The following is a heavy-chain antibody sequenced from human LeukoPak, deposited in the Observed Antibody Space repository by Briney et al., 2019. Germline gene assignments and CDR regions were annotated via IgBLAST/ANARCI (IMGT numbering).Heavy chain of an antibody. V-gene: IGHV2-5*02. CDR1: GFSLSTSGVG. D-gene: IGHD2-2*01. Sequence: SGPTLVNPTQTLTLTCTFSGFSLSTSGVGVGWIRQPPGKALEWLALIYWDDDKRYSPSLKSRLTITKDTSKNQVVLTMTNMDPVDTATYYCARIVVVPAATIWFDPWGQGTLVTVSS. CDR3: ARIVVVPAATIWFDP. CDR2: IYWDDDK. J-gene: IGHJ5*02.